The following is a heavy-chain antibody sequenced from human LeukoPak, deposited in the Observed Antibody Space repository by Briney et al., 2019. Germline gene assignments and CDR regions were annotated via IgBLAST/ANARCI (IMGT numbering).Heavy chain of an antibody. J-gene: IGHJ4*02. Sequence: PGGSLRLSCAASGFTFDDYAMHWVRQAQGQGLEWVSGISWNSGSIGYADSVKGRFTISRDNAKNSLYLQMNSLRAEDTALYYCAKEATGGNDYWGQGTLVTVSS. D-gene: IGHD1-26*01. CDR1: GFTFDDYA. CDR3: AKEATGGNDY. V-gene: IGHV3-9*01. CDR2: ISWNSGSI.